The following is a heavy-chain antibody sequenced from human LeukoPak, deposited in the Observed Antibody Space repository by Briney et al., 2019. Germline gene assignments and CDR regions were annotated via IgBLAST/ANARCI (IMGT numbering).Heavy chain of an antibody. D-gene: IGHD5-18*01. V-gene: IGHV6-1*01. CDR1: GDSVSSNSAA. CDR2: TYYRSNWYN. J-gene: IGHJ4*02. CDR3: ARASYMEHKLDY. Sequence: SQTLSLTCALSGDSVSSNSAAWNWIRQSPSRGLEWLGRTYYRSNWYNDYAVSVKSRITINPDTSRNQFSLQLNSVTPEDTAVYYCARASYMEHKLDYWGQGTLVTVSS.